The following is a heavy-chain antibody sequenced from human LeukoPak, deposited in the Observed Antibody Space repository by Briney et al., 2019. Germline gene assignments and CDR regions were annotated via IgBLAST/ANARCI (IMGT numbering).Heavy chain of an antibody. CDR3: SGDTSAIEAFDI. CDR1: GGSISSSNW. D-gene: IGHD6-19*01. Sequence: KPSDTLSLTCTVSGGSISSSNWWSWVRQPPGKGLEWIGEIYHSGSTNYNPSLKSRVAISVDKSKNQFSLKLSSVTAADTAAYYCSGDTSAIEAFDIWGQGTMVTVSS. V-gene: IGHV4-4*02. J-gene: IGHJ3*02. CDR2: IYHSGST.